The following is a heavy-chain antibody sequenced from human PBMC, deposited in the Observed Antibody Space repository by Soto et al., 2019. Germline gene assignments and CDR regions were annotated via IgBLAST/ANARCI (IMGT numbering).Heavy chain of an antibody. CDR2: IKSKGGGGTS. CDR1: GLTFSDAW. Sequence: EVQLVESGGDLVKPGGSLRLSCVVSGLTFSDAWMNWVRQAPGKGLEWVGRIKSKGGGGTSDYGAPVKGRFTISRXXPRNPLLLQMNSRKTEDTAVYYCTPSANYWGNFHSWGQGTLVTVSS. J-gene: IGHJ4*02. V-gene: IGHV3-15*07. CDR3: TPSANYWGNFHS. D-gene: IGHD3-16*01.